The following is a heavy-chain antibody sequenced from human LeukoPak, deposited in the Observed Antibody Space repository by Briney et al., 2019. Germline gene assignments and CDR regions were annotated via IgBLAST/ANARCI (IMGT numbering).Heavy chain of an antibody. CDR1: GGSISFYY. D-gene: IGHD1-1*01. CDR3: ARLLHNTNWNAPFGY. V-gene: IGHV4-59*08. CDR2: IYYSVST. J-gene: IGHJ4*02. Sequence: PSETLSLTCTVSGGSISFYYLSWIRQPPGEGLEWIGDIYYSVSTNYNPSLKRRVTISVDTSKNQFSLKLSSVTAADTAVYYCARLLHNTNWNAPFGYWGRGTLVTVSS.